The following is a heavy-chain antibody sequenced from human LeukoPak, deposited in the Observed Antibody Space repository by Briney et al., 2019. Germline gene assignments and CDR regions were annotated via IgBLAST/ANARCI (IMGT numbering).Heavy chain of an antibody. Sequence: GGSLRLSCAASGFTFSSYAMSWDRQAPGKGLEWVSAISGSGGSTYYADSVKGRFTISRDNSKNTLYLQMDSLRAEDTAVYYCAKDLIWYSGSYELDYWGQGTLVTVSS. J-gene: IGHJ4*02. D-gene: IGHD1-26*01. CDR1: GFTFSSYA. CDR3: AKDLIWYSGSYELDY. V-gene: IGHV3-23*01. CDR2: ISGSGGST.